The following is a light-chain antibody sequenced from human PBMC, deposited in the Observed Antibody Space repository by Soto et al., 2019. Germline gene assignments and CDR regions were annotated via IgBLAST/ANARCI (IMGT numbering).Light chain of an antibody. CDR3: QVWDSGSDHYV. CDR2: DDG. J-gene: IGLJ1*01. Sequence: SYELTQPPSVSVAPGQTARITCGGNNIEIKSVHWYQQKPGQAPVLVVYDDGDRTTGIPERFSGSKSGNTATLTTSRAEAGDEADYYCQVWDSGSDHYVFGAGTKVTVL. CDR1: NIEIKS. V-gene: IGLV3-21*02.